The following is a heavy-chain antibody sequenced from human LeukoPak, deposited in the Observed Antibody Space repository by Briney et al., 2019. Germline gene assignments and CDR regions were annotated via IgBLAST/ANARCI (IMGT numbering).Heavy chain of an antibody. J-gene: IGHJ5*01. V-gene: IGHV4-39*07. CDR3: ARDRDSSWMYWFDS. D-gene: IGHD6-13*01. CDR1: GGSISSSSYY. CDR2: IYYSGST. Sequence: SETLSLTCTVSGGSISSSSYYWGWIRQPPGKGLEWIGSIYYSGSTYYNPSLKSRVTISVDTSKNRFSLKLSTVTAADTAVYYCARDRDSSWMYWFDSWGQGILVTVSS.